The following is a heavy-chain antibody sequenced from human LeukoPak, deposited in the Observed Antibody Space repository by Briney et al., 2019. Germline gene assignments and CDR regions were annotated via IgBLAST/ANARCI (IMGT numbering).Heavy chain of an antibody. Sequence: GGSLRLSCAGSGFTFSSYSMSWVRQAPGKGLEWVSAISGSGGRTYYADSVKGRFTISRDNSKNTLYLQMNSLRAEDTAVYYCAKVRAPRQYYFDYWGQGTLVTVSS. V-gene: IGHV3-23*01. D-gene: IGHD1-26*01. CDR1: GFTFSSYS. CDR2: ISGSGGRT. CDR3: AKVRAPRQYYFDY. J-gene: IGHJ4*02.